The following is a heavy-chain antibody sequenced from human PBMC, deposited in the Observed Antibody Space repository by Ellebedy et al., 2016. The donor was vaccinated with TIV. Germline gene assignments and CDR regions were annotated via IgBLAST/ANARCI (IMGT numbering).Heavy chain of an antibody. D-gene: IGHD2-15*01. CDR2: IYYTGST. CDR3: ARGGGRAATPFDY. J-gene: IGHJ4*02. CDR1: GGSIDTYY. V-gene: IGHV4-59*01. Sequence: MPSETLSLTCTVSGGSIDTYYWSWIRQPPGEGLQWISYIYYTGSTNYNPSLKSRVTTSLDISKNQFSLRLTSLTAADTAVYYCARGGGRAATPFDYWGQGTLVTVSS.